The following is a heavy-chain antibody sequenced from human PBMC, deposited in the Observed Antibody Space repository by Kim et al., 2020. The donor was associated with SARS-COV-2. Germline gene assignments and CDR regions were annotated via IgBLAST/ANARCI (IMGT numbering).Heavy chain of an antibody. CDR1: GFTFSSYA. CDR3: ARDLRPKLYYYDSSGYSSGAWEY. V-gene: IGHV3-30-3*01. J-gene: IGHJ4*02. CDR2: ISYDGSNK. D-gene: IGHD3-22*01. Sequence: GGSLRLSCAASGFTFSSYAMHWVRQAPGKGLEWVAVISYDGSNKYYADSVKGRFTISRDNSKNTLYLQMNSLRAEDTAVYYCARDLRPKLYYYDSSGYSSGAWEYWGQGTLVTVSS.